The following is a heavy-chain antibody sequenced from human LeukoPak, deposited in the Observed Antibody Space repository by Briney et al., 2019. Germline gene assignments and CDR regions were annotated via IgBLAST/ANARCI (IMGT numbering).Heavy chain of an antibody. CDR2: IYPGDSDT. J-gene: IGHJ4*02. V-gene: IGHV5-51*01. D-gene: IGHD2-8*02. CDR3: ARWLGGDTGRLDY. CDR1: GYSFTTYW. Sequence: GDSLKISCKASGYSFTTYWIGWVRQMPGKGLEWMGIIYPGDSDTRSGPSFQGQVTISADKAISTAYLQWSSLKASDTAMYYCARWLGGDTGRLDYWGQGTLVSVPS.